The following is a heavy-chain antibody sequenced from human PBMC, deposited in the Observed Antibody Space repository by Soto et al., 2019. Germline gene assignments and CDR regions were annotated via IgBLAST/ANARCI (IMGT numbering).Heavy chain of an antibody. CDR1: GYTFTSYA. CDR2: ISDYNGNT. J-gene: IGHJ6*02. Sequence: ASVKVSCKASGYTFTSYAISWVRQAPGQGLEWMGWISDYNGNTNYAQKFQGRVTMTTDTSTSTAYMELRSLRSDDTAVYYCARAGYLGAVPPAIGLGGMDVWGQGTTVTVSS. D-gene: IGHD2-2*01. V-gene: IGHV1-18*01. CDR3: ARAGYLGAVPPAIGLGGMDV.